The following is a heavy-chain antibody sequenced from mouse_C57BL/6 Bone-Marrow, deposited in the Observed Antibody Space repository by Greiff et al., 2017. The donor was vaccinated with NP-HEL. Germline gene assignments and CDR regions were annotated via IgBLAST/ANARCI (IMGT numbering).Heavy chain of an antibody. CDR1: GFNIKDDY. CDR2: IDPENGDT. D-gene: IGHD1-1*01. V-gene: IGHV14-4*01. CDR3: TLFITTVVPHFDY. Sequence: EVKLVESGAELVRPGASVKLSCTASGFNIKDDYMHWVKQRPEQGLEWIGWIDPENGDTEYASKFQGKATITADTSSNTAYLQLSSLTSEDTAVYYCTLFITTVVPHFDYWGQGTTLTVSS. J-gene: IGHJ2*01.